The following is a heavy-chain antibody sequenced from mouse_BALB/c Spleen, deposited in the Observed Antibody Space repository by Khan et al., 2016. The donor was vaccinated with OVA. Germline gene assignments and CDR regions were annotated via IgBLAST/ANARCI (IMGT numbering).Heavy chain of an antibody. J-gene: IGHJ2*01. D-gene: IGHD2-10*02. CDR2: ISSSGKT. CDR3: ARVYGGDFDY. Sequence: VQLQQSGPGLVKPSQSLSLTCTVTGYSITSDYAWNWIRQFPGNNLECMGFISSSGKTNYNPSLKSRISFTRDTYKNQFCLQVNAVTTEDTATDDCARVYGGDFDYWGQGTTLTVSS. V-gene: IGHV3-2*02. CDR1: GYSITSDYA.